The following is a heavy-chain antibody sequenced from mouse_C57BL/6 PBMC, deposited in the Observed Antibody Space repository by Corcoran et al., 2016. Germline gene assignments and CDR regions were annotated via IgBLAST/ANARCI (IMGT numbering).Heavy chain of an antibody. CDR1: GYAFSSSW. V-gene: IGHV1-80*01. CDR2: IYPGDGDT. J-gene: IGHJ2*01. Sequence: QVQLQQSGAELVKPGASLNISCNASGYAFSSSWMTWVKQRPGKGLEWIGQIYPGDGDTNYNGKFKGKATLTADKSSSTAYMQLSSLTSEDSAVYFWARGGYYGNYFDYWGQGTTLTVSS. CDR3: ARGGYYGNYFDY. D-gene: IGHD2-1*01.